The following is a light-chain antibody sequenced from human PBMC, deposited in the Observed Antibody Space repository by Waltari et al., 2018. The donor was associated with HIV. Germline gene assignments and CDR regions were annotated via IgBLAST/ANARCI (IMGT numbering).Light chain of an antibody. CDR2: DVN. V-gene: IGLV2-14*03. J-gene: IGLJ1*01. CDR1: ASYICRYNF. CDR3: ASYTVNSTGV. Sequence: QSAPSQPASVSASPGQSVALPCSGSASYICRYNFVSWYQQHPDRAPTLILFDVNNRPSGISDRFSGSKSGTTASLTISTVRTDDEADYYCASYTVNSTGVFGTGTKLSVL.